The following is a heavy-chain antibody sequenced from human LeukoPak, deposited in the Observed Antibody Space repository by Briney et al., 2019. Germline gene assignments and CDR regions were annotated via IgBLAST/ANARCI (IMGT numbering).Heavy chain of an antibody. J-gene: IGHJ4*02. CDR3: ARLSADSGSYGG. CDR1: GGSISSGSYY. Sequence: PSETLSLTCTVSGGSISSGSYYWSWIRQPAGKGLEWIGRIYTSGSTNYNPSLKSRVTISVDTSKNQFSLKLSSVTAADTAVYYCARLSADSGSYGGWGQGTLVTVSS. D-gene: IGHD1-26*01. V-gene: IGHV4-61*02. CDR2: IYTSGST.